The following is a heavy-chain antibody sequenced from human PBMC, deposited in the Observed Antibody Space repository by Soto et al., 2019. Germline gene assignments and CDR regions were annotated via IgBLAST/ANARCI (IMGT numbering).Heavy chain of an antibody. V-gene: IGHV4-31*03. J-gene: IGHJ3*02. Sequence: SETLSLTCTVSGGSIGCGGYYWSWIRQPPGKGLEGIGHIYYNGDTHYNKSLKSRLSIALDTSKNHFSLNLSSVTAADSAVYFCRVVTLLRSFDIWGPGTMVT. CDR3: RVVTLLRSFDI. D-gene: IGHD3-22*01. CDR2: IYYNGDT. CDR1: GGSIGCGGYY.